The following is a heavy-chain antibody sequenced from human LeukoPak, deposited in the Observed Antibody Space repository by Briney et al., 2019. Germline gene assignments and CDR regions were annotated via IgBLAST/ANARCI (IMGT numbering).Heavy chain of an antibody. CDR2: IYPGDSDT. CDR1: GYRFTSYW. V-gene: IGHV5-51*01. J-gene: IGHJ4*02. D-gene: IGHD2-15*01. Sequence: GESLKIPCKASGYRFTSYWSGWVRHLPGKGREWLGIIYPGDSDTTYSPSFQGQVTISADTSISTAYLQWSSLKASDTGMYYCARGEMRYCTGGSCYDYWGKGTLVSVSS. CDR3: ARGEMRYCTGGSCYDY.